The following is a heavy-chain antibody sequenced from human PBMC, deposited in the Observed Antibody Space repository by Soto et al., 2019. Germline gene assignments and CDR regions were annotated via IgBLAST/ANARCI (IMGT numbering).Heavy chain of an antibody. CDR2: NSWNSDRI. CDR3: AKDTGGSGWPELDY. Sequence: PGGSLRLSCAASGFTFDTYAMHWVRQAPGKGLEWVSGNSWNSDRITYAEYVKGRFTISRDNAKISLYLQMNSLRPEDTALYYCAKDTGGSGWPELDYWGQGILVTVSS. CDR1: GFTFDTYA. J-gene: IGHJ4*02. D-gene: IGHD6-19*01. V-gene: IGHV3-9*01.